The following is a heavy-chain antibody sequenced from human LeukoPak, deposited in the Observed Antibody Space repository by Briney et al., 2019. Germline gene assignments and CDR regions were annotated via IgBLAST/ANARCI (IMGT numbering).Heavy chain of an antibody. CDR2: ISGSGGSR. D-gene: IGHD3-22*01. CDR1: GFTFSSYA. Sequence: GGSLRLSCAPSGFTFSSYAMSWVRQAPGKGLEWVSAISGSGGSRKYEDPGKRRYSIIKDNYKNMQYLQMNSLRHEDTSVYYCAKDRSYDDSSGCHDYWGQGTLVTVSS. V-gene: IGHV3-23*01. CDR3: AKDRSYDDSSGCHDY. J-gene: IGHJ4*02.